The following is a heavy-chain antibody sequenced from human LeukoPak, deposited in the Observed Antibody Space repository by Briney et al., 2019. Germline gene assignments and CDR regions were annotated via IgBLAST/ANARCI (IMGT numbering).Heavy chain of an antibody. CDR3: ARPRDYGDYVN. Sequence: SETLSLTCTVSGGSISSSSYYWGWIRQPPGKGLEWIGSIYYSGSTYYNPSLKSRVTISVDTSKNQFSLKLSSVTAADTAVYYCARPRDYGDYVNWGQGTLVTVSS. CDR2: IYYSGST. CDR1: GGSISSSSYY. V-gene: IGHV4-39*01. J-gene: IGHJ4*02. D-gene: IGHD4-17*01.